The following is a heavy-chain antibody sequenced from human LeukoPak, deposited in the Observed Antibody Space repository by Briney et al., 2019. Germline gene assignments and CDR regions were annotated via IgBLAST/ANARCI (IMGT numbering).Heavy chain of an antibody. CDR2: ISSSGSTI. D-gene: IGHD3-10*01. V-gene: IGHV3-48*03. J-gene: IGHJ4*02. CDR1: GFTFSSYE. CDR3: AGRAYGSGSYYDFDY. Sequence: GGSLRLSCAASGFTFSSYEMNWVRQAPGKGLEWVSYISSSGSTIYYADSVKGRFTISRDNAKNSLYLQMNSLRAEDTAVYYCAGRAYGSGSYYDFDYWGQGALVTVSS.